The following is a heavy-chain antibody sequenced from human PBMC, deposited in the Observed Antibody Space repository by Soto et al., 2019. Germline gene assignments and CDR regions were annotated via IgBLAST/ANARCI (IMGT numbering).Heavy chain of an antibody. V-gene: IGHV1-3*01. Sequence: XSVKVSCKASGYPFTSYAMHWVRQAPGQRLEWMGWINAGNGNTKYSQKFQGRVTITRDTSASTAYMELSSLRSEDTAVYYCARERRYSSSSLDPWGQGTMVTVS. CDR3: ARERRYSSSSLDP. D-gene: IGHD6-6*01. J-gene: IGHJ5*02. CDR2: INAGNGNT. CDR1: GYPFTSYA.